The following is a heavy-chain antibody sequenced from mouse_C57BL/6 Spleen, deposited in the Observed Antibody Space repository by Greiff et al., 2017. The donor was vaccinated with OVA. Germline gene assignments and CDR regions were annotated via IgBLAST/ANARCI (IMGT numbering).Heavy chain of an antibody. CDR1: GFTFSDYG. V-gene: IGHV5-17*01. CDR3: ARPHYYGGSYGVFAY. Sequence: EVKLMESGGGLVKPGGSLKLSCAASGFTFSDYGMHWVRQAPEQGLEWVAYISSGSSTIYYAATVKGRFTISSDNAKNTLFLQMTSLRSEDTAMXYCARPHYYGGSYGVFAYWGQGTLVTVSA. J-gene: IGHJ3*01. D-gene: IGHD1-1*01. CDR2: ISSGSSTI.